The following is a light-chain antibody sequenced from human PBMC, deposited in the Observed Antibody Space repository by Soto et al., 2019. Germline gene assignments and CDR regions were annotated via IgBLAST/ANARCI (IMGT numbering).Light chain of an antibody. CDR3: MNAVQTLT. V-gene: IGKV2-28*01. CDR2: SAS. Sequence: DIVMTQSPLSLAVTLGEPASISCRSSQSPLHSNGNTYLDWYLQKPGQSPQLLIYSASNRASGVPDRLSGSGSGTDFTLKISRVEAEDVGVYYCMNAVQTLTFGGGTKVDI. J-gene: IGKJ4*01. CDR1: QSPLHSNGNTY.